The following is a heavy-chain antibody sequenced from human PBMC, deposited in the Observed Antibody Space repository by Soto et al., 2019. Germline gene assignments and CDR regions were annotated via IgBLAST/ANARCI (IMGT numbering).Heavy chain of an antibody. CDR3: ARTTVTTHFDY. J-gene: IGHJ4*02. D-gene: IGHD4-17*01. V-gene: IGHV4-34*01. CDR2: INHSGSA. Sequence: SETLSLTCDVCGGSFSGYIWTWIRQTPGKGLQWIGQINHSGSAYYNPSLKSRVTISVDRSKNQFSLKLSSVTAADTAVYYCARTTVTTHFDYWGQGTLVTVSS. CDR1: GGSFSGYI.